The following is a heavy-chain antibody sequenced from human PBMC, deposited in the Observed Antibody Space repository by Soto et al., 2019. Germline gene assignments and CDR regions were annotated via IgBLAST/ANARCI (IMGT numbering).Heavy chain of an antibody. CDR1: GFTFSSYW. D-gene: IGHD6-13*01. V-gene: IGHV3-7*01. J-gene: IGHJ6*02. CDR2: IKQDGSEK. Sequence: LRLSCAASGFTFSSYWMSWVRQAPGKGLEWVANIKQDGSEKYYVDSVKGRFTISRDNAKNSLYLQMNSLRAEDTAVYYCASGLYSSSSLPFFYYYYGMDVWGQGTTVTV. CDR3: ASGLYSSSSLPFFYYYYGMDV.